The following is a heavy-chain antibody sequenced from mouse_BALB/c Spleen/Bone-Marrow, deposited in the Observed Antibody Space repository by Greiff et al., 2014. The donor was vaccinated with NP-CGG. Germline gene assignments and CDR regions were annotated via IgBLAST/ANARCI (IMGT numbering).Heavy chain of an antibody. Sequence: VQLKESGGGLVQPEGSLRLSCATSGFTFTDYYMSWVRQPPGKALEWLGFIRNKANGYTTEYSASVKGRFTISRDNSQSILYLQMNTLRAEDSATYYCARDRGLLRFDYWGQGTTLTVSS. V-gene: IGHV7-3*02. J-gene: IGHJ2*01. CDR2: IRNKANGYTT. D-gene: IGHD2-3*01. CDR1: GFTFTDYY. CDR3: ARDRGLLRFDY.